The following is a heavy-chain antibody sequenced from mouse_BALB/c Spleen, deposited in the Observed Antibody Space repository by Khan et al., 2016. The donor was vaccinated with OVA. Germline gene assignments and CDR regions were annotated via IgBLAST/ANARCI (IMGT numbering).Heavy chain of an antibody. CDR1: GYTFTDYV. CDR3: ARSYDGAWFAY. V-gene: IGHV1-81*01. Sequence: QVQLQQSGPELVKPGASVKMSCKVSGYTFTDYVITWVKQRTGQGLEWIGEIYPGTGTTYYNEKFKVKATLPADKSSNTVNMQLSSLTSEDSAVYFCARSYDGAWFAYWGQGTLVAVSA. D-gene: IGHD1-1*01. J-gene: IGHJ3*01. CDR2: IYPGTGTT.